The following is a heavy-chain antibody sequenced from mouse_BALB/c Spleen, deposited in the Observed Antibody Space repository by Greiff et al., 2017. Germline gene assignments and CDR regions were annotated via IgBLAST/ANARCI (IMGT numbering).Heavy chain of an antibody. V-gene: IGHV5-17*02. D-gene: IGHD2-14*01. Sequence: EVQGVASGGGLVPPGGSRKLSCAASGFTFSSIGIPWVRQAPVKGLEWVAYISSGSSTIYSADTVKGRFTISRDNPKNTLFRQMTSLRSEDTAMYYCASAYYRYYAMDYWGQGTAVTVTA. CDR3: ASAYYRYYAMDY. CDR2: ISSGSSTI. CDR1: GFTFSSIG. J-gene: IGHJ4*01.